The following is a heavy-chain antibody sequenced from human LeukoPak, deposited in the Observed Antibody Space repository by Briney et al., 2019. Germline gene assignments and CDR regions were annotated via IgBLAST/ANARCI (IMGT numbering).Heavy chain of an antibody. CDR2: ISSSGDTM. V-gene: IGHV3-11*04. J-gene: IGHJ4*02. D-gene: IGHD2-2*01. CDR1: GFSFSDYY. Sequence: GGSLRLSCAASGFSFSDYYMSWIRQAPGKGLEWVSYISSSGDTMSYADSVKGRFTISRDNAKNSLYLQMSSLRAEDAAIYYCARVMENYASDYWGQGALVTVSS. CDR3: ARVMENYASDY.